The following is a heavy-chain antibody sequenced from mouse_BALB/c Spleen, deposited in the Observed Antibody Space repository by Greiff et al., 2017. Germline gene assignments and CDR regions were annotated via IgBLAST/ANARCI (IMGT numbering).Heavy chain of an antibody. CDR1: GFTFSDYY. D-gene: IGHD2-4*01. CDR3: ARAHYDYEFAD. J-gene: IGHJ3*01. CDR2: ISDGGSYT. V-gene: IGHV5-4*02. Sequence: DVKLVESGGGLVKPGGSLKLSCAASGFTFSDYYMYWVRQTPEKRLEWVATISDGGSYTYYPDSVKGRFTMSRDNAKNNLYLQMSSLKSEDTAMYYCARAHYDYEFADWGQGTLVTVSA.